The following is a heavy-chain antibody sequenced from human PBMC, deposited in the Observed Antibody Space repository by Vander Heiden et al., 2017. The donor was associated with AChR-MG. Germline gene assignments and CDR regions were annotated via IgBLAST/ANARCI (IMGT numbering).Heavy chain of an antibody. CDR1: GFTSSSYR. J-gene: IGHJ4*02. CDR3: ARDLYGDYAVDC. D-gene: IGHD4-17*01. Sequence: EVVLVESGGGLLQPGDSLSLSRAAHGFTSSSYRMNWFRQARGKGLEWVSYISGSSDTKYYADSVKGRFTISRDNAKNLLYLQMDSLGVEDAALYYCARDLYGDYAVDCWGQGTLVSVSS. V-gene: IGHV3-48*01. CDR2: ISGSSDTK.